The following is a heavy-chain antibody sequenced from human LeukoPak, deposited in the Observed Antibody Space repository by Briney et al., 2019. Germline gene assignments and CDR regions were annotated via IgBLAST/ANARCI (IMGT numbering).Heavy chain of an antibody. Sequence: SETLSLTCTVSGGSISSSSYYWGWIRQPPGKGLEWIGSIYYGGSTYYNPSLKSRVTISVDMSKNQFSLKLSSVTAADTAVYYCASAYGDWTFDIWAQGTMVTVSS. J-gene: IGHJ3*02. V-gene: IGHV4-39*07. CDR2: IYYGGST. CDR3: ASAYGDWTFDI. CDR1: GGSISSSSYY. D-gene: IGHD4-17*01.